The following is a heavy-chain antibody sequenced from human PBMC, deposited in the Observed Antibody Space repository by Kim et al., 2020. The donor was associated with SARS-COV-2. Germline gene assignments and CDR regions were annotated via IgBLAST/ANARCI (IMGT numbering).Heavy chain of an antibody. V-gene: IGHV3-33*06. CDR1: GFTFSSYA. D-gene: IGHD3-9*01. CDR3: AKDCAQYDILTGYYNLYYYGMDV. CDR2: IWYDGSNK. Sequence: GGSLRLSCAASGFTFSSYAMHWVRQAPGKGLEWVAVIWYDGSNKYYADSVKGRFTISRDNSKNTLYLQMNSLRAEDTAVYYCAKDCAQYDILTGYYNLYYYGMDVWGQGTTVTVSS. J-gene: IGHJ6*02.